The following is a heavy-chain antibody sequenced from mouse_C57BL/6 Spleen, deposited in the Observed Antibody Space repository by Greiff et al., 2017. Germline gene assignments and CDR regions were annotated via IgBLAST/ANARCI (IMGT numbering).Heavy chain of an antibody. J-gene: IGHJ1*03. CDR3: ARSITTVVAKGWYFDV. CDR1: GFTFSDYY. Sequence: EVMLVESEGGLVQPGSSMKLSCTASGFTFSDYYMAWVRQVPEKGLEWVANINYDGSSTYYLDSLKSRFIISRDNAKNILYLQMSSLKSEDTATYYCARSITTVVAKGWYFDVWGTGTTVTVSS. CDR2: INYDGSST. V-gene: IGHV5-16*01. D-gene: IGHD1-1*01.